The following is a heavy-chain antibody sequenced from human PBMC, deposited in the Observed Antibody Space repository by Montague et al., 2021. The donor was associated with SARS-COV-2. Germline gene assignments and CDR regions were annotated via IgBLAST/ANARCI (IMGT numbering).Heavy chain of an antibody. CDR2: INLSGSI. V-gene: IGHV4-34*01. D-gene: IGHD3-22*01. Sequence: SETLSLTCAVSGGSFSGFYLRLVRQPPGAGLGWIGEINLSGSINYNPSLKSRVTILVDSSKNQFSLKLTSVTAADTAVYYCARGQQGVNMVVVVIGFYYYMDVWGKGTTVTVAS. J-gene: IGHJ6*03. CDR3: ARGQQGVNMVVVVIGFYYYMDV. CDR1: GGSFSGFY.